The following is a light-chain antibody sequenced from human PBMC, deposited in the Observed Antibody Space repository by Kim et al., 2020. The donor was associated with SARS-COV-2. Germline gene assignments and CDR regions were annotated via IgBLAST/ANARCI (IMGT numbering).Light chain of an antibody. CDR3: NSRDSNENVF. CDR2: GKN. CDR1: SRTSYY. J-gene: IGLJ2*01. Sequence: VALGQTVRITCQGDSRTSYYATWYQQKPGQAPILVIYGKNNRPSGIPDRFSGSSSGNTASLTISGTQAGDEADYYCNSRDSNENVFFGGGTQLTVL. V-gene: IGLV3-19*01.